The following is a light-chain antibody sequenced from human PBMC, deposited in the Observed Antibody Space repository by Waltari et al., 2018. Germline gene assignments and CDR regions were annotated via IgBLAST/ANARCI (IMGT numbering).Light chain of an antibody. V-gene: IGLV1-47*01. Sequence: WYQQPPGTAPKPLILCNNQRPSGVPGRFSGSKSGTSASLAINGLRSEDEADYYCATWDDSLRMVFGGGTELTVL. CDR3: ATWDDSLRMV. J-gene: IGLJ3*02. CDR2: CNN.